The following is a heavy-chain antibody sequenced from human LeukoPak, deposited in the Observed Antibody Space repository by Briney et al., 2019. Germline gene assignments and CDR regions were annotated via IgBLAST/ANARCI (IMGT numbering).Heavy chain of an antibody. CDR2: INHIGNT. Sequence: SETLSLTCAVNGGSLNGYYWSWIRQPPGKGLEWIGEINHIGNTNYYPSLRSRVTISVDTSKNQFSLSLTSATAADTAVYFCARLGSVGYYNYQYMDIWGNGTTVTVSS. D-gene: IGHD3-10*01. J-gene: IGHJ6*03. V-gene: IGHV4-34*01. CDR3: ARLGSVGYYNYQYMDI. CDR1: GGSLNGYY.